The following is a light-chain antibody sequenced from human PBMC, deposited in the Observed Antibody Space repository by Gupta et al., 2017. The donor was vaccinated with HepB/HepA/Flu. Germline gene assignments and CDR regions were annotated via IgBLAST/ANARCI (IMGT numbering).Light chain of an antibody. J-gene: IGLJ2*01. CDR2: EDD. CDR1: GSNIGSNS. CDR3: AGWDDNRKGPR. V-gene: IGLV1-44*01. Sequence: QSVLTQPPSASGTPGQRVTISCSGSGSNIGSNSANWYHLLPGSAPILLIDEDDRRPSGVPDRFAGYKSGTYASLDISGLQADDEGTYYWAGWDDNRKGPRFGGGTKVTVL.